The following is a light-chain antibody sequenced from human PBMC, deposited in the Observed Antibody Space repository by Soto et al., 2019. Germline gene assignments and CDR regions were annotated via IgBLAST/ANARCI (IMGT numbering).Light chain of an antibody. CDR1: QSVNNY. J-gene: IGKJ4*01. CDR2: DAS. V-gene: IGKV3-11*01. Sequence: EIVLTQSPATLSLSPGERATLSCRASQSVNNYLAWYQQRPGQAPRLLIYDASNRAPGIPARFSGSGYGTDFKLAVNSLEPEDVAVDYCQQRSNWPTLTFGGGTKVEI. CDR3: QQRSNWPTLT.